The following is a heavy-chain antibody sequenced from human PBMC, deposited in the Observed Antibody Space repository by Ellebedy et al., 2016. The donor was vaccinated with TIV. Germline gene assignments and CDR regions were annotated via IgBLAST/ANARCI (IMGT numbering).Heavy chain of an antibody. CDR2: IDPSDPRGSYT. J-gene: IGHJ4*02. D-gene: IGHD7-27*01. V-gene: IGHV5-10-1*01. Sequence: GESLKISXKASGYSFIHFWISWVRQMPGKGLEWMGRIDPSDPRGSYTTYSPSFQGHVTISTDNSISTAYLQWSSLKASDTAIYYCARHELGSNAALDSWGQGTLVTVSS. CDR3: ARHELGSNAALDS. CDR1: GYSFIHFW.